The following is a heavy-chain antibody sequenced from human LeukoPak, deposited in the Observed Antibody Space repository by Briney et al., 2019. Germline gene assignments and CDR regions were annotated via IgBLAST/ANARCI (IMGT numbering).Heavy chain of an antibody. J-gene: IGHJ5*02. CDR2: IIPIFGTA. D-gene: IGHD2-15*01. CDR3: ARDREPTIKKYCSGGSCYLNWFDP. Sequence: ASVKVSCKASGGTFTSYAISWERQAPGQGLEWMGGIIPIFGTANYAQKFQGRVTITADESTSTAYMELSSLRSEDTAVYYCARDREPTIKKYCSGGSCYLNWFDPWGQGNLVTVSS. V-gene: IGHV1-69*13. CDR1: GGTFTSYA.